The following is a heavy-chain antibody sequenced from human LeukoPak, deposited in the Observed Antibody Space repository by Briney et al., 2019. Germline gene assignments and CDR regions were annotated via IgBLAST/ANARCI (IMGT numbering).Heavy chain of an antibody. V-gene: IGHV3-21*01. Sequence: PGGSLRLSCAASGFTFSSYSMNWVRQAPGKGLEWVSSISSSSSYIYYADSVKGRFTISRDNAKNSLYLQMNSLRAEDTAVYYCARADCSDTSCLDHYHYYYIDVWGKGTTVTVSS. CDR2: ISSSSSYI. CDR3: ARADCSDTSCLDHYHYYYIDV. J-gene: IGHJ6*03. CDR1: GFTFSSYS. D-gene: IGHD2-2*01.